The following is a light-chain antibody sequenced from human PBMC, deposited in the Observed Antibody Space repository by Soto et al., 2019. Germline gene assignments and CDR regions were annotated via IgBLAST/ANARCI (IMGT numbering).Light chain of an antibody. Sequence: EVVLTQYPGTLSLSPGERVTLSCRASQSVASSYLAWYQQKPGRAPRLLFYSASSRATGIPDSFSGSGSGTDFSLTISRLEPEDSPVYYCHHFGSLPETFGQGTNV. CDR1: QSVASSY. J-gene: IGKJ1*01. V-gene: IGKV3-20*01. CDR2: SAS. CDR3: HHFGSLPET.